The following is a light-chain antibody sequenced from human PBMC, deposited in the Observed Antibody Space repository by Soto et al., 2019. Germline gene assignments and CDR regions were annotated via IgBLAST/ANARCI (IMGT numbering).Light chain of an antibody. CDR1: QSVYTY. V-gene: IGKV3-20*01. J-gene: IGKJ1*01. Sequence: PGERAPLSCRASQSVYTYLAWYQQKPGQAPRLLIYGASNRATGIPDRFSGSGSGTDFTLTISRLEPEDFAVYYCQQYGSSGTFGQGTKVDI. CDR2: GAS. CDR3: QQYGSSGT.